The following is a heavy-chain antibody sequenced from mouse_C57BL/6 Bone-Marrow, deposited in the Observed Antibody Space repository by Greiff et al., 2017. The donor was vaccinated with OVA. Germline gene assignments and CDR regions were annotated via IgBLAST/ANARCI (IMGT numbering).Heavy chain of an antibody. V-gene: IGHV1-39*01. J-gene: IGHJ2*01. CDR2: INPNSGTT. CDR1: GYSFTDYN. D-gene: IGHD1-1*01. Sequence: EVQLQQSGPELVKPGASVKISCKASGYSFTDYNMNWVKQSNGKSLEWIGVINPNSGTTRYNQKFKGKATLTVYQSSSTAYMQLNSQTSVDSAVYYCASRYYYGSAPFDYWGQGTTLTVSS. CDR3: ASRYYYGSAPFDY.